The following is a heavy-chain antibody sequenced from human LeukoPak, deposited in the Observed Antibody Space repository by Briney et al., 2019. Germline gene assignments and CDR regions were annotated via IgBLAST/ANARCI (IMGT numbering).Heavy chain of an antibody. CDR3: ARGAQTVAAADNWFDP. CDR1: GFNFGSYS. J-gene: IGHJ5*02. V-gene: IGHV3-23*01. Sequence: PGGSLRLSCAASGFNFGSYSMTWVRQAPGKGLEWVSVISADSATTFYADSVKGRFTISRDNAKKSLYLQMNSLRAEDTAVYYCARGAQTVAAADNWFDPWGQGTLVTVSS. CDR2: ISADSATT. D-gene: IGHD6-13*01.